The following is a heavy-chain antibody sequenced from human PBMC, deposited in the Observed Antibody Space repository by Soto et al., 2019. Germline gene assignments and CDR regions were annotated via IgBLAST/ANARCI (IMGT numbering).Heavy chain of an antibody. CDR2: INPNSGGT. CDR1: GYTFTGYY. V-gene: IGHV1-2*02. D-gene: IGHD1-26*01. Sequence: QVQLVQSGAEVKKPGASVKVSCKASGYTFTGYYMHWVRQAPGQGLEWMGWINPNSGGTNYAQKFQGRVTMTRDTSISTAYMELSRLRSDDTAVYYCARDRAEDWGPLPIYYYYGMDVWGQGTTVTVSS. J-gene: IGHJ6*02. CDR3: ARDRAEDWGPLPIYYYYGMDV.